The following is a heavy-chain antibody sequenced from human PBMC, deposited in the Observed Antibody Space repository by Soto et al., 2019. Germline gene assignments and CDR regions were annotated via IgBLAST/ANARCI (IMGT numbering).Heavy chain of an antibody. CDR3: ARFADCGGDCTSDY. CDR1: GYTFGNYA. J-gene: IGHJ4*02. CDR2: ISADASRT. V-gene: IGHV3-23*01. D-gene: IGHD2-21*02. Sequence: EVQLLESGGGLVQPGGSLRLTCSGSGYTFGNYAMSWARQGPGKGLEWVSSISADASRTYYAASVKGRFTISRGNSQNTLYLQMNSLSAEDTAVYYCARFADCGGDCTSDYWGQGTLVTVSS.